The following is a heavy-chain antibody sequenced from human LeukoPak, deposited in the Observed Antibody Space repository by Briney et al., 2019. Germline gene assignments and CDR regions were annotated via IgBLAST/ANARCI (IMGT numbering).Heavy chain of an antibody. V-gene: IGHV3-23*01. CDR2: IHSRGDNT. J-gene: IGHJ6*03. CDR1: GFSFNSFG. CDR3: ARQILRGSYFYYLDV. D-gene: IGHD3-10*01. Sequence: GGSLRLSCAASGFSFNSFGMSWVRQTPGKGLEWVSSIHSRGDNTHYADSLEGRFTISRDTWKNTVYLQTNRLRVEDTATYYCARQILRGSYFYYLDVWGTGTPVTVSS.